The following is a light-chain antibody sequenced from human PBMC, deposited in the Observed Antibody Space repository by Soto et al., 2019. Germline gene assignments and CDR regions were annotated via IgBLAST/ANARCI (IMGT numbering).Light chain of an antibody. J-gene: IGLJ2*01. CDR3: QSYDSSLSGVV. V-gene: IGLV1-40*01. Sequence: QAVVTQPPSVSGAPGQRVTISCTGSSSNIGADYDVHWYQQLPGTAPKLLIYGNSNRPSGVPDRFSGSKSGTSAYLAITGLQAEDEADYYCQSYDSSLSGVVFGGGTKVTVL. CDR2: GNS. CDR1: SSNIGADYD.